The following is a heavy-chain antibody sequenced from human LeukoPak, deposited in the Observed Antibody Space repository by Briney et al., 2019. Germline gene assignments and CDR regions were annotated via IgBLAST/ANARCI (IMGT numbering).Heavy chain of an antibody. V-gene: IGHV4-30-2*01. D-gene: IGHD6-13*01. Sequence: SETLSLTCTVSGASISSGLYYWNWIQQPPGKGLEWIGYIYHSGSTYYNPSLKSRVSISVARSKNQFSLKLSSVTAADTAVYYCARDIAAAADNWFDPWGQGTLVTVSS. CDR3: ARDIAAAADNWFDP. CDR1: GASISSGLYY. J-gene: IGHJ5*02. CDR2: IYHSGST.